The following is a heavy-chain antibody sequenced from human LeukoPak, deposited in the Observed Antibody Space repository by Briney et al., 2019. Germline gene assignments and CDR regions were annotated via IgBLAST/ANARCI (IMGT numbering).Heavy chain of an antibody. Sequence: SETLSLTCAVYGGSFSGYYWSWIRQPPGKGLEWIGEINHSGSTNYNPSLKSRVTISVGTSKNQFSLKLSSVTAADTAVYYCAGSYYYDSSGSDAFDIWGQGTMVTVSS. D-gene: IGHD3-22*01. V-gene: IGHV4-34*01. CDR2: INHSGST. CDR3: AGSYYYDSSGSDAFDI. J-gene: IGHJ3*02. CDR1: GGSFSGYY.